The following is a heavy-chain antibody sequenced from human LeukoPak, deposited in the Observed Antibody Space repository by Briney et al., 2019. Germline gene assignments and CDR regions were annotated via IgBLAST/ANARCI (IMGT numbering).Heavy chain of an antibody. CDR2: IIPIFGTA. V-gene: IGHV1-69*05. J-gene: IGHJ3*02. D-gene: IGHD6-13*01. Sequence: SVKVSCKASGGTFSSYAISWVRQAPGQGLEWMGRIIPIFGTANYAQKFQGRVTITTDESTSTAYMELSSLRSEDTAVYYCARDRGTAGAFDIWGQGTMVTVSS. CDR3: ARDRGTAGAFDI. CDR1: GGTFSSYA.